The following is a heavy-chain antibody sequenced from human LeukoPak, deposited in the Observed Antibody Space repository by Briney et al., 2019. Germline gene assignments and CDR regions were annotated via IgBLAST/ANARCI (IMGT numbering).Heavy chain of an antibody. CDR1: AYTFTSYY. CDR3: AREYSSGWDY. V-gene: IGHV1-46*01. CDR2: INPSGGST. D-gene: IGHD6-19*01. J-gene: IGHJ4*02. Sequence: GASVKVSCKASAYTFTSYYMHWVRQAPGQGLEWMGIINPSGGSTNYAQKFQDRVTMTRDTSTSTVSMELSSLRSEDTVVYYCAREYSSGWDYWGQGTLVTVSS.